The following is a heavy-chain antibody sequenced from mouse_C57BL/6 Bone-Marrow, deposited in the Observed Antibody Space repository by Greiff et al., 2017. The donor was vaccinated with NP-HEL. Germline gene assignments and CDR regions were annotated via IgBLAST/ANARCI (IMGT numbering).Heavy chain of an antibody. J-gene: IGHJ2*01. V-gene: IGHV5-6*02. CDR2: ISSGGSYT. CDR1: GFTFSRYG. Sequence: DVKLVESGGDLVKPGGSLKLSCAASGFTFSRYGLSWVRQTPDTRLEWVATISSGGSYTYYPDSVKGRFTISRDNAKNTLYLQMSSLKSEDTAMYYCARHYYSNYFDYWGQGTTLTVSS. D-gene: IGHD2-5*01. CDR3: ARHYYSNYFDY.